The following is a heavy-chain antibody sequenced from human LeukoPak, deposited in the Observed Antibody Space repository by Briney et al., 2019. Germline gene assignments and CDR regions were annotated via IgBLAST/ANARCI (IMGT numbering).Heavy chain of an antibody. J-gene: IGHJ6*02. D-gene: IGHD1-26*01. CDR1: GGPFSSYA. Sequence: SVEFSFKASGGPFSSYAMSWVRPAPGQGLEWMGGIIPIFGTANYAQKFQGRVTITADESTSTAYMELSSLRSEDTAVYYCARGGARVGVGPEYYYYGMDVWGQGTTVTVSS. CDR3: ARGGARVGVGPEYYYYGMDV. CDR2: IIPIFGTA. V-gene: IGHV1-69*13.